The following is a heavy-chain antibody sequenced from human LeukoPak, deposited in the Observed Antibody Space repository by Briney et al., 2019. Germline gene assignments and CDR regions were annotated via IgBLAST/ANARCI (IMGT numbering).Heavy chain of an antibody. J-gene: IGHJ4*02. Sequence: ASVKVSCKASGGTFSSYAISWVRQAPGQGLEWMGGIIPIFGTANYAQKFQGRVTITTDESTSTAYTELSSLRSEDTAVYYCATPRFYCTNGVCFSYYFDYWGQGTLVTVSS. CDR2: IIPIFGTA. D-gene: IGHD2-8*01. CDR3: ATPRFYCTNGVCFSYYFDY. V-gene: IGHV1-69*05. CDR1: GGTFSSYA.